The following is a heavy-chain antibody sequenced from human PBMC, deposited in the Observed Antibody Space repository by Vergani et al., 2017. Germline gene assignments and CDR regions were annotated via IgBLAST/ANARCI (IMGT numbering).Heavy chain of an antibody. D-gene: IGHD5-12*01. Sequence: QVQLLQSGAEVKNPGSSVKVSCKASGGTFSSYTISWVRQAPGQGLEWMGRSIPILGIANYAQKFQGRVTMTRAPSTSTVYLELSSMRSEDAAVYYCPKGSGGYVWYSDLWGRGTLVTVSS. CDR2: SIPILGIA. J-gene: IGHJ2*01. V-gene: IGHV1-69*02. CDR1: GGTFSSYT. CDR3: PKGSGGYVWYSDL.